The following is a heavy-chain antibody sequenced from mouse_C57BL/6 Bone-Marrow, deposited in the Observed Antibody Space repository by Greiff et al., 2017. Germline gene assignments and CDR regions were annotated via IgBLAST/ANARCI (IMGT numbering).Heavy chain of an antibody. Sequence: EVKLQESGPGLVKPSQSLSLTCSVTGYSITSGYYWNWIRQFPGNKLEWMGYISYDGSNNYNPSLKNRISITRDTSKNQFFLKLKSVTTEDTATYYCARESYDGFAYWGQGTLVTVSA. CDR2: ISYDGSN. J-gene: IGHJ3*01. CDR1: GYSITSGYY. D-gene: IGHD2-3*01. V-gene: IGHV3-6*01. CDR3: ARESYDGFAY.